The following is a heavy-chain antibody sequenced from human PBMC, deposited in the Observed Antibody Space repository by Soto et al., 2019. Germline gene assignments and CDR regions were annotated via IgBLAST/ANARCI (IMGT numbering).Heavy chain of an antibody. V-gene: IGHV2-5*02. CDR2: IYWDDDK. Sequence: QITLKESGPTLVKPTQTLTLTCTFSGFSLSTSGVGVGVGWIRQPPGKALEWLALIYWDDDKLYSPSLKTRVTITKDTSNTQVVLTMTNMDPVDTATYYCARWGSSRLDYWGQGTLVTVSS. CDR3: ARWGSSRLDY. CDR1: GFSLSTSGVGVG. D-gene: IGHD3-16*02. J-gene: IGHJ4*02.